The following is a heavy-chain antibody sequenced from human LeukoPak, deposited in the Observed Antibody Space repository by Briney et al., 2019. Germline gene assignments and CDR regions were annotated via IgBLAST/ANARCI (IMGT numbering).Heavy chain of an antibody. CDR3: AKEQNSKGYFDY. CDR2: ISGSGGRA. D-gene: IGHD4-23*01. J-gene: IGHJ4*02. Sequence: PGGSLRLSCAASGFTFSSYAVSWVRQAPGKGLERVSAISGSGGRAYYADSVKGRFTISRDNSKNTLYLQMNSLRAEDTAVYYCAKEQNSKGYFDYWGQGTLVTVSS. CDR1: GFTFSSYA. V-gene: IGHV3-23*01.